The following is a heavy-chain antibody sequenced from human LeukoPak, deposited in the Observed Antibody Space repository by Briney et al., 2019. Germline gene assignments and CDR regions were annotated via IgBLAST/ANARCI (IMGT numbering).Heavy chain of an antibody. CDR3: AQVVGYALDI. J-gene: IGHJ3*02. CDR2: INHSGST. D-gene: IGHD2-15*01. V-gene: IGHV4-34*01. Sequence: PSETLSLTCAVYGGSFSGYYWSWIRQPPGKGLEWIGEINHSGSTNYNPSLKSRVTISVDTSKNQFSLKLSSVTAADTAVYYCAQVVGYALDIWGQGTMVTVSS. CDR1: GGSFSGYY.